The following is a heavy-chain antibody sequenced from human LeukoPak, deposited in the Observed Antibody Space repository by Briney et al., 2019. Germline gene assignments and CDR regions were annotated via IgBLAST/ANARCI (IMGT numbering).Heavy chain of an antibody. CDR1: GGSISSGSYY. J-gene: IGHJ4*02. Sequence: SETLSFTCTVSGGSISSGSYYWGWIRQPPGKGLEWIGSIYYSGSTYYNPSLKSRVTISVDTSKNQFSLKLSSVTAADTAVYYCARHSNRGEPIYYWGQGTLVTVSS. V-gene: IGHV4-39*01. D-gene: IGHD1-14*01. CDR3: ARHSNRGEPIYY. CDR2: IYYSGST.